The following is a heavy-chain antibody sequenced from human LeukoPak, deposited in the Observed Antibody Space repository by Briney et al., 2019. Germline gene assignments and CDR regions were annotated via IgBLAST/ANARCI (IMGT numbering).Heavy chain of an antibody. Sequence: GGSLRLSCAASGFTFSSYWMHWVRQAPGKGLVWVSRINSDGSSTSYADSVKGRFTISRDNSKNTLYLQMNSLRAEDTAVYYCARNGPPLEGYGSGRTHYYYYYGMDVWGQGTTVTVSS. V-gene: IGHV3-74*01. D-gene: IGHD3-10*01. CDR3: ARNGPPLEGYGSGRTHYYYYYGMDV. CDR1: GFTFSSYW. CDR2: INSDGSST. J-gene: IGHJ6*02.